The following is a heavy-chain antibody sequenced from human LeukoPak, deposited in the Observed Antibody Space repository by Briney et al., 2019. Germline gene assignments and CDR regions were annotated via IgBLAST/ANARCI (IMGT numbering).Heavy chain of an antibody. CDR3: TRHLEGGGYTLDTDY. Sequence: PGGSLRLSCAASGFTFSGSAMHWVRQASGKGLEWVGRIRSKANSYATAYAASVKGRFAISRDDSKNTAYLQMNSLKTEDTAVYYCTRHLEGGGYTLDTDYWGQGTLVTVSS. J-gene: IGHJ4*02. D-gene: IGHD3/OR15-3a*01. V-gene: IGHV3-73*01. CDR1: GFTFSGSA. CDR2: IRSKANSYAT.